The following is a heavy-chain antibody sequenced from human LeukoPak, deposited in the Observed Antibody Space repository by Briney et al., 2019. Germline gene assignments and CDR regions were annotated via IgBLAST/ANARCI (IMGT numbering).Heavy chain of an antibody. CDR1: GFIFSTYW. Sequence: GGSLRLSCAGSGFIFSTYWMHWVRQAPGKGLVWVSRISSDGSRTTYADSVKGRFTMSRDNAKNTLYLQTNSLRAEDTAVYYCARETQDYGSGSSDDWGQGTLVTVSS. D-gene: IGHD3-10*01. V-gene: IGHV3-74*03. J-gene: IGHJ4*02. CDR2: ISSDGSRT. CDR3: ARETQDYGSGSSDD.